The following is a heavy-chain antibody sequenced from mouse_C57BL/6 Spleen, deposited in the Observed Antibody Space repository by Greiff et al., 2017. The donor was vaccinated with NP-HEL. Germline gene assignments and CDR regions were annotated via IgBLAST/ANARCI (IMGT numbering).Heavy chain of an antibody. J-gene: IGHJ4*01. D-gene: IGHD2-5*01. CDR3: ASYSNPYYYAMDY. CDR2: INPNYGTT. CDR1: GYSFTDYN. Sequence: VQLKESGPELVKPGASVKISCKASGYSFTDYNMNWVKQSNGKSLEWIGVINPNYGTTSYNQKFKGKATLTVDQSSRTANMKLNSLTSEDSAVYYSASYSNPYYYAMDYWGQGTSVTVSS. V-gene: IGHV1-39*01.